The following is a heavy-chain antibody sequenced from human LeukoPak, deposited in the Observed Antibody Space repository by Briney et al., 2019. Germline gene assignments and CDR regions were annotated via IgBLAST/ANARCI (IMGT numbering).Heavy chain of an antibody. D-gene: IGHD5-24*01. CDR3: ARLTNDGYNSFDY. J-gene: IGHJ4*02. Sequence: GESQKISCKGSGYSFTSNWIAWVRQMPGKGLEWMGIIYPGDSDTRYSLSFQGQVTISADKSISTAYLQWSSLKASDTAIYYCARLTNDGYNSFDYWGQGTLVTVSS. CDR2: IYPGDSDT. CDR1: GYSFTSNW. V-gene: IGHV5-51*01.